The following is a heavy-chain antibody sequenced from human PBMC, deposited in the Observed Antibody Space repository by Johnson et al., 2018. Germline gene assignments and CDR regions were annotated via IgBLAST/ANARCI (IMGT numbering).Heavy chain of an antibody. CDR2: MYTSGRT. J-gene: IGHJ3*01. CDR3: ARYHYVSSGFEGFDV. D-gene: IGHD3-22*01. Sequence: VQLVESGGGLARPGGSLRVSCAASGFSVSDNYMSWVRQASGKGPEWVSIMYTSGRTYYAESVKGRFTISRDNSSNTLYLQMNSLRPEDTAVYFCARYHYVSSGFEGFDVWGQGTMVTVSS. CDR1: GFSVSDNY. V-gene: IGHV3-66*02.